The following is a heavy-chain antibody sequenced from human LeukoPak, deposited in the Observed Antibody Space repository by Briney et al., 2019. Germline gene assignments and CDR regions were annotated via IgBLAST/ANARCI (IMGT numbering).Heavy chain of an antibody. V-gene: IGHV4-39*07. CDR1: GGSISSSTYY. CDR2: MYYSSGNT. D-gene: IGHD3-10*01. CDR3: ARRGGWLWFGDPNWFQH. J-gene: IGHJ1*01. Sequence: SETLSLTCTVSGGSISSSTYYWGWIRQPPGKGLEWIGSMYYSSGNTYYNPSLKSRVTISVDTSKNQFSLKLSSVTAADTAVYYCARRGGWLWFGDPNWFQHWGQGTLVTVSS.